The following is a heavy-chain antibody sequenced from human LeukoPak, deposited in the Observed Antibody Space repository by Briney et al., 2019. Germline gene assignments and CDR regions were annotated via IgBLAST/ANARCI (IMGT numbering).Heavy chain of an antibody. D-gene: IGHD3-9*01. CDR1: GYTFTSYA. Sequence: GASVKVSCKASGYTFTSYAMNWVRQAPGQGLEWMGWINTNTGNPTYAQGFAGRFVFSLDTSVSTAYLQISSLKAEDTAVYYCARVEERDSKYYDILTGYSNYGMDVWGQGTTVTVSS. CDR3: ARVEERDSKYYDILTGYSNYGMDV. CDR2: INTNTGNP. J-gene: IGHJ6*02. V-gene: IGHV7-4-1*02.